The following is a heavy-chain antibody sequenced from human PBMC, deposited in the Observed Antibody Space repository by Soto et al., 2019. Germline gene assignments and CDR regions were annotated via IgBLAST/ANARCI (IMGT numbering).Heavy chain of an antibody. V-gene: IGHV1-69*01. CDR1: GGTFGNHA. CDR2: IIPVLGVG. CDR3: ARDAGYTYGYVFDY. J-gene: IGHJ4*02. D-gene: IGHD5-18*01. Sequence: QVQLVQSGAEVKKPGSSVRVSCKASGGTFGNHAISWVRQAPGQGLEWLGGIIPVLGVGDNAQNFQGRVTITADASTSTAHLELSSLRSEDTAFYYCARDAGYTYGYVFDYWGQGTLVTVSS.